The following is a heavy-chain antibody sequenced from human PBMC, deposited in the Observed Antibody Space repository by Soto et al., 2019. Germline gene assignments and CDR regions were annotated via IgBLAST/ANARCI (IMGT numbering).Heavy chain of an antibody. CDR1: CGSLSDFY. CDR2: ISHSGST. V-gene: IGHV4-34*01. CDR3: ARGLRASYGVRLSYYYYGMDV. D-gene: IGHD3-10*01. Sequence: SETLSLTCGVYCGSLSDFYWGWIRQPPGQGLECIGEISHSGSTNYNPSLKSRVTISIDTSKNQFSLKLSSVTAADTAMYYCARGLRASYGVRLSYYYYGMDVWGQGTTVTVSS. J-gene: IGHJ6*02.